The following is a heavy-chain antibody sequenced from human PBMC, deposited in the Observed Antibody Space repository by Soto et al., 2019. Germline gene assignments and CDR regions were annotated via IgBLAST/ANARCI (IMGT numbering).Heavy chain of an antibody. CDR1: GGSFSGYY. CDR3: ARWPNCTNGVCYTNYYYYYGMDV. V-gene: IGHV4-34*01. D-gene: IGHD2-8*01. Sequence: PSETLSLTCAVYGGSFSGYYWSWIRQPPGKGLEWIGEINHSGSTNYNPSLKSRVTISVDTSKNQFSLKLSSVTAADTAVYYCARWPNCTNGVCYTNYYYYYGMDVWGQGTTVTVSS. CDR2: INHSGST. J-gene: IGHJ6*02.